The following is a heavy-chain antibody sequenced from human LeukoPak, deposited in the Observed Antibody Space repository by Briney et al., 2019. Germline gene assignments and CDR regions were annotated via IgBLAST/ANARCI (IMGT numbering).Heavy chain of an antibody. CDR1: GFTVSTYY. J-gene: IGHJ5*02. CDR3: ASVYYASWSGQPLSQHWLDP. D-gene: IGHD3-3*01. Sequence: GGSLRLSCAASGFTVSTYYTSWVRQPPGKGLEWISYFGNSDGAIDYADSVKGRFTISRDNAKNSLYLQMNGLRVEDTAVYYCASVYYASWSGQPLSQHWLDPWGQGTLVTVSS. CDR2: FGNSDGAI. V-gene: IGHV3-48*03.